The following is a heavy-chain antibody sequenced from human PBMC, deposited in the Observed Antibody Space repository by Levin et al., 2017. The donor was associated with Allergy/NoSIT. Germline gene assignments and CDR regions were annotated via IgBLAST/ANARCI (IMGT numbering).Heavy chain of an antibody. D-gene: IGHD6-6*01. CDR1: GFSFSDYN. J-gene: IGHJ5*02. CDR3: VRGSSARITASSWFDP. CDR2: ISTGSSYI. Sequence: LGESLKISCAASGFSFSDYNMNWVRQAPGKGLEWVSSISTGSSYIYYANSVKGRFTISRDNAKNSLYLQMNSLRVEDTALYYCVRGSSARITASSWFDPWGQGALVTVSS. V-gene: IGHV3-21*01.